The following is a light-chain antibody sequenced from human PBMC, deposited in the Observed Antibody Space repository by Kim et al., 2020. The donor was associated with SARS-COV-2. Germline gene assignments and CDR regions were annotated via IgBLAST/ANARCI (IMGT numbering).Light chain of an antibody. CDR1: QAIGRS. CDR3: QQHNAYPPT. J-gene: IGKJ4*01. V-gene: IGKV1-9*01. Sequence: ASVGDRVTSACRPSQAIGRSLAWYQQKPGKAPRLLIYDASTLQRGVPAGFSGSASGTEFTLTISSLQPEDFATYYCQQHNAYPPTFGGGTKVDIK. CDR2: DAS.